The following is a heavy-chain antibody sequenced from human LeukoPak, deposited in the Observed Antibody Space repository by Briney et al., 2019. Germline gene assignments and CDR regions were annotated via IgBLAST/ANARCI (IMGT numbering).Heavy chain of an antibody. J-gene: IGHJ4*02. D-gene: IGHD4-17*01. V-gene: IGHV3-74*01. CDR2: ITGDGGGT. CDR1: GFTFNSYW. CDR3: TRGRSPVPTVTTPGLFDC. Sequence: GGSLRLSCATSGFTFNSYWMHWVRQAPGKGLVWVARITGDGGGTSYADSVKGRFTISRDNAKNTLYLQMNSLRADDTAVYYCTRGRSPVPTVTTPGLFDCGGQGTLVTVSS.